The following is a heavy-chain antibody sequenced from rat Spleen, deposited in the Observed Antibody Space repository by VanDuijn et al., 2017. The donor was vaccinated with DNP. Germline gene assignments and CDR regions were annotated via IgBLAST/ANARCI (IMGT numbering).Heavy chain of an antibody. D-gene: IGHD1-3*01. CDR2: ITANALST. Sequence: EVQLVESGGDLVQPGGSLKLSCVASGFTFDNYWMTWIRQVPGKGLEWVASITANALSTYYSDSVKGRCTISRDNVKKTVDLERNSLRSEDTAPYYCDRPSNYGTYGPMDAWCQGSSVSVSS. V-gene: IGHV5-31*01. CDR1: GFTFDNYW. CDR3: DRPSNYGTYGPMDA. J-gene: IGHJ4*01.